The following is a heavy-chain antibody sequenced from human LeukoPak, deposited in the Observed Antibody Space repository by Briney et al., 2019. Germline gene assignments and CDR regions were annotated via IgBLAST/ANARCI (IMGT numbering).Heavy chain of an antibody. CDR3: ARHQYYYGSGSYYNGLDY. V-gene: IGHV1-46*01. CDR2: INPSGGST. CDR1: GYTFTGYY. D-gene: IGHD3-10*01. J-gene: IGHJ4*02. Sequence: ASVKVSCKASGYTFTGYYMHWVRQAPGQGLVWMGIINPSGGSTSYAQKFQGRVTMTRDTSTSTVYMELSSLRSEDTAVYYCARHQYYYGSGSYYNGLDYWGQGTLVTVSS.